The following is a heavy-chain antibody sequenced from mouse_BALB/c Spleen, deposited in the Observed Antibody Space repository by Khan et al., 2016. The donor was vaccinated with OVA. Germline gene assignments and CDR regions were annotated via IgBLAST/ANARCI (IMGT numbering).Heavy chain of an antibody. V-gene: IGHV5-6*01. Sequence: EVELVESGGDLVKPGVSLKLSCAASGFTFSSYSMSWVRQTPDKRLEWVAIISSGGDYTYYPDSVKGRVTISRDNAWNTLYLQMTSLKSEDTAMYYCASQLTGSFAYWGQGTLVTVSA. CDR2: ISSGGDYT. J-gene: IGHJ3*01. CDR1: GFTFSSYS. D-gene: IGHD4-1*01. CDR3: ASQLTGSFAY.